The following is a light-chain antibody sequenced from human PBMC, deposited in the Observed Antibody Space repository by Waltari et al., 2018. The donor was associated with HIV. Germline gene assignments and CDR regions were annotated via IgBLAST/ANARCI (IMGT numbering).Light chain of an antibody. CDR3: KSYAGSNNPYV. Sequence: QSALTQTPSASGSPGQSVTISCTGTNSDVGGYRYVSWYQHHPGKAPKLIIYDVSKRPSGVPDRFSGSKSGNTASLTVSGLQADDEADYYCKSYAGSNNPYVFGTGTKVTVL. J-gene: IGLJ1*01. CDR1: NSDVGGYRY. CDR2: DVS. V-gene: IGLV2-8*01.